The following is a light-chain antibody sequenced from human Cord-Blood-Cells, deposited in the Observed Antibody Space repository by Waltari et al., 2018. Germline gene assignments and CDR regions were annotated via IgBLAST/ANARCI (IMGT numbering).Light chain of an antibody. CDR2: DVS. CDR3: SSYTSCSTLV. Sequence: QSALTQPASVSGSPGQSITISCTGTSSDVGGYNYVSWYQQHPGKAPKLMIYDVSKRPSGVSNRFSGSKSGNTASLTISGLQAEDEADYYCSSYTSCSTLVFGGGTKLTVL. V-gene: IGLV2-14*01. J-gene: IGLJ3*02. CDR1: SSDVGGYNY.